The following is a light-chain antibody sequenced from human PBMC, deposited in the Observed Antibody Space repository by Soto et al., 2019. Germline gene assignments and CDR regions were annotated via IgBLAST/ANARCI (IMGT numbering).Light chain of an antibody. CDR1: QSISGW. V-gene: IGKV1-5*01. CDR2: DAS. CDR3: QHYYSYYRT. Sequence: IQGSHCPSPLSASVGDRVTITCRTSQSISGWLAWYQQKPGKAPKLLIFDASSLERGVPSSFSGSGSGTEFTLTISRLQPDHFALYYCQHYYSYYRTFGQGPKV. J-gene: IGKJ1*01.